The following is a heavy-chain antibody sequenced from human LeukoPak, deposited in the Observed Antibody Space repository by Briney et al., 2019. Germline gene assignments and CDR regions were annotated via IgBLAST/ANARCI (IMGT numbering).Heavy chain of an antibody. V-gene: IGHV3-48*04. CDR2: ISSSGSTI. CDR3: ASLTLEWLLSDY. CDR1: GFTFSSYG. Sequence: PGGSLRLSCAASGFTFSSYGMNWVRQAPGKGLEWVSYISSSGSTIYYADSVKGRFTISRDNAKNSLYLQMNSLRAEDTAIYYCASLTLEWLLSDYWGQGTLVTVSS. D-gene: IGHD3-3*01. J-gene: IGHJ4*02.